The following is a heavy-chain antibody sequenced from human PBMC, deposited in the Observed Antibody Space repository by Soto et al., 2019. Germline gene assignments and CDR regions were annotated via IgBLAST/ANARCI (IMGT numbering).Heavy chain of an antibody. CDR2: IYYSGST. V-gene: IGHV4-30-4*01. CDR3: ARGGKYDSSGSHYYYYGMDV. J-gene: IGHJ6*02. Sequence: QVQLQESGPGLVKPSQTLSLTCTVSGGSISSGDYYWTWIRQPPGKGLEWIGYIYYSGSTYYNPSRKSRVIISTDTSKNHFSLKLYSVTAADTAVYYCARGGKYDSSGSHYYYYGMDVWGQGTTVTVSS. CDR1: GGSISSGDYY. D-gene: IGHD3-22*01.